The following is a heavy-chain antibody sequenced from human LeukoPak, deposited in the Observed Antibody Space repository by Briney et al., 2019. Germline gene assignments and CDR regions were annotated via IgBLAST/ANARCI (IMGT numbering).Heavy chain of an antibody. CDR1: GGSVSSGSYY. J-gene: IGHJ4*02. Sequence: SETLSLTCTVSGGSVSSGSYYWSWIRQPPGKGLEWIGYIYYSGSTNYNPSLKSPVTISVDTSRNQFSLKLSSVTAADTAVYYCARDTPTYFDYWGQGTLVTVSS. V-gene: IGHV4-61*01. D-gene: IGHD1-26*01. CDR2: IYYSGST. CDR3: ARDTPTYFDY.